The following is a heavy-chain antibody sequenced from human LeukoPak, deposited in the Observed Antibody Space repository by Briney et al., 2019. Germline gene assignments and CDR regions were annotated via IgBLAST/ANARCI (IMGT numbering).Heavy chain of an antibody. CDR1: GGSISSYY. J-gene: IGHJ4*02. Sequence: SETLSLTCTVSGGSISSYYWSWIRQPPGKGLEWIGYIYYSGSTNYNPSLKSRVTISVDTSKNQFSLKLSSVTAADTAVYYCASGYDADHYFDYWGQGTLVTVSS. V-gene: IGHV4-59*01. CDR2: IYYSGST. CDR3: ASGYDADHYFDY. D-gene: IGHD5-12*01.